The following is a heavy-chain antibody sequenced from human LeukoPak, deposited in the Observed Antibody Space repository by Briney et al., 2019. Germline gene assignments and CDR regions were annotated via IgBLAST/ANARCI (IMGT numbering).Heavy chain of an antibody. V-gene: IGHV4-59*01. CDR2: IYYSGST. CDR1: GGSISSYY. Sequence: SETLSLTCTVSGGSISSYYWSWIRQPPGKGLEWIGYIYYSGSTNYNPSLKSRVTISVDTSKNQFSLKLSSVTAADTAVYYCARLADCSSTSCLYYYYYGMDVWGQGTTVTVSS. J-gene: IGHJ6*02. CDR3: ARLADCSSTSCLYYYYYGMDV. D-gene: IGHD2-2*01.